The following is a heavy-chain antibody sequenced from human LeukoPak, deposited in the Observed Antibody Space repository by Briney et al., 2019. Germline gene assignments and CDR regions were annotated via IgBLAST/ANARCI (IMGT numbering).Heavy chain of an antibody. V-gene: IGHV3-23*01. Sequence: GGSLRLSCAASGFTFSSYAMSWVRQAPGKGLEWVSAISGTGGSTYYADSVKGRFTISRDYSKNPLYLQMNSLRAEDTTVYYCAKDNKYYYGSGSYYIFDYWGQGTLVTVSS. CDR3: AKDNKYYYGSGSYYIFDY. CDR2: ISGTGGST. CDR1: GFTFSSYA. D-gene: IGHD3-10*01. J-gene: IGHJ4*02.